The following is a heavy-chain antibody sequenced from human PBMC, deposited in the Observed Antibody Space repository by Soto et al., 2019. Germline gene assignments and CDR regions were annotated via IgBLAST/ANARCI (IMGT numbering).Heavy chain of an antibody. V-gene: IGHV4-34*01. J-gene: IGHJ4*02. CDR3: ARVDLVFRLGYCSGGSCSKVFDY. D-gene: IGHD2-15*01. CDR2: INHSGST. Sequence: PSETLSLTCAVYGGSFSGYYWSWIRQPPGKGLQWIGEINHSGSTNYNPSLKSRVTISVDTSKNQFSLKLSSVTAADTAVYYCARVDLVFRLGYCSGGSCSKVFDYWGQGTLVTVSS. CDR1: GGSFSGYY.